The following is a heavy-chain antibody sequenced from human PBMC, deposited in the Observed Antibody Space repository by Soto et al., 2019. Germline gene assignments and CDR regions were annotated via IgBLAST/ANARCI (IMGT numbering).Heavy chain of an antibody. J-gene: IGHJ4*02. Sequence: QVQLQESGPGLVKPSETLSLTCTVSNGSISSYYWSWIRQSPGKGLEWIGYIYYTGSTNYNPSLKTRVAMSMDTSKNQFSLNLSSVTAADTALYYCAAAPKWNYFDFWGQGSLVTVSS. CDR3: AAAPKWNYFDF. V-gene: IGHV4-59*01. D-gene: IGHD2-15*01. CDR2: IYYTGST. CDR1: NGSISSYY.